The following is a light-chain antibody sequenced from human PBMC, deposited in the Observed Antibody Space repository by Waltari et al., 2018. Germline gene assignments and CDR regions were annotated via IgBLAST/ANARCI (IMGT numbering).Light chain of an antibody. V-gene: IGKV3-15*01. CDR3: QQYNEWPRT. CDR2: GAS. Sequence: EIVMTQSPATLSVSPGERATLSCRASQSVSSNLAWYQQRPCQAPRLLIHGASTRATGIPARFSGSGSGTEFTLTISSLQSEDFAVYHCQQYNEWPRTFGQGTKVEIK. J-gene: IGKJ1*01. CDR1: QSVSSN.